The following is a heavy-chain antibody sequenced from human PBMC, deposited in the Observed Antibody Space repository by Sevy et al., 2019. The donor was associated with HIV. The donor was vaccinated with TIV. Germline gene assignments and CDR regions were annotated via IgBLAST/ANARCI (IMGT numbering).Heavy chain of an antibody. D-gene: IGHD3-3*01. CDR2: INSDGSST. V-gene: IGHV3-74*01. J-gene: IGHJ4*02. Sequence: GGSLRLSCAASGFTFSSCWMHWVRQAPGKGLVWVSRINSDGSSTSYADSVKGRFTISRDNAKNTRYLQMNSLRAEDTAVYYCASDREPGYDFWSGYYSPYFDYWGQGTLVTVSS. CDR1: GFTFSSCW. CDR3: ASDREPGYDFWSGYYSPYFDY.